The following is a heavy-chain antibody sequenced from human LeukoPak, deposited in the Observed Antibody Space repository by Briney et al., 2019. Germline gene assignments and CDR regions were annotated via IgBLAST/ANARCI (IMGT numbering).Heavy chain of an antibody. Sequence: QTLSLTCTVSGVSISSGGYYWSWIRQHPGKGLEWIGYIYYSGSTYYNPSLKSRVTISVDTSKNQFSLKLSSVTAADTAVYYCARGSNPARYYYGMDVWGQGTTVTVSS. J-gene: IGHJ6*02. CDR3: ARGSNPARYYYGMDV. CDR1: GVSISSGGYY. V-gene: IGHV4-31*03. D-gene: IGHD6-6*01. CDR2: IYYSGST.